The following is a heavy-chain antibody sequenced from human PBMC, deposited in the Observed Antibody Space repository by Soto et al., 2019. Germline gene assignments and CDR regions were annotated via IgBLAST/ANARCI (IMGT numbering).Heavy chain of an antibody. J-gene: IGHJ4*02. D-gene: IGHD5-18*01. CDR3: ARGPRRHNSYGGERDY. CDR1: GFTFSSYS. CDR2: ISSSSSYI. Sequence: EVQLVESGGGLVKPGGSLRLSCAASGFTFSSYSMNWVRQAPGKGLEWGSSISSSSSYIYYADSVKGRFTISRDNAKNSLYLQMNSLRAEDTAVYYCARGPRRHNSYGGERDYWGQGTLVTVSS. V-gene: IGHV3-21*01.